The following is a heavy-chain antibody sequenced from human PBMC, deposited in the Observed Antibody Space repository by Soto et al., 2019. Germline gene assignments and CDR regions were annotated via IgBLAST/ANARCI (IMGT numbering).Heavy chain of an antibody. J-gene: IGHJ6*02. CDR3: AKAPSGATLGYYYGMDV. V-gene: IGHV3-23*04. CDR2: ISGGGGTT. CDR1: GFTFSSFE. D-gene: IGHD1-26*01. Sequence: EVQLVESGGDLVQPGGSLRLSCAASGFTFSSFEFNWVRQAPGKGLEWVSTISGGGGTTFSADSMKGRFTISRDNSKNTLHLQMNRLRAEDTAIYYCAKAPSGATLGYYYGMDVWGQGTTVTVSS.